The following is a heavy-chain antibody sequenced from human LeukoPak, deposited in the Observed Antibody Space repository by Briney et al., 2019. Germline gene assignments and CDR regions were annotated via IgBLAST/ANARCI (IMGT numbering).Heavy chain of an antibody. J-gene: IGHJ5*02. CDR2: INPNSNNT. D-gene: IGHD5-24*01. CDR1: GYTFTSYD. V-gene: IGHV1-8*01. CDR3: ARCLWMDGCLFDP. Sequence: ASVKVSCKASGYTFTSYDINWVRQATGQGLEWMGWINPNSNNTGYAQKFQGRITMTSDTSINTVYMELSSLRSEDTAVYYCARCLWMDGCLFDPWGPGTLVLVSS.